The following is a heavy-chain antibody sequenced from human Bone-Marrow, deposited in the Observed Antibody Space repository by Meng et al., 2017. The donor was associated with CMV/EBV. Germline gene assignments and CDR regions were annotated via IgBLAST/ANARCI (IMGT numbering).Heavy chain of an antibody. V-gene: IGHV3-48*04. Sequence: GESLKISCAASGFTFRSYSMNWVRQAPGKGLEWVSYISSSSTIYYADSVKGRFTISRDNAKNSLYLQMNSLRAEDTAVYYCARDLDPARICGGDCQRASSYYYYGMDVWGQGTTVTVSS. D-gene: IGHD2-21*01. J-gene: IGHJ6*02. CDR1: GFTFRSYS. CDR2: ISSSSTI. CDR3: ARDLDPARICGGDCQRASSYYYYGMDV.